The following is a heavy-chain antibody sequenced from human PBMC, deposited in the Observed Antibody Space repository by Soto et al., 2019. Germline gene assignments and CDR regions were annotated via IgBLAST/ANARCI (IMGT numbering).Heavy chain of an antibody. CDR1: GGSFSGYY. D-gene: IGHD3-22*01. CDR2: INHSGST. V-gene: IGHV4-34*01. J-gene: IGHJ2*01. CDR3: ARGLATMIVVVRRTYWYFDL. Sequence: QVQLQQWGAGLLKPSETLSLTCAVYGGSFSGYYWSRIRQPPGKGLEWIGEINHSGSTTDNPSLKSRVTISADPSKNQFSLKLSSVTAADTAVYYCARGLATMIVVVRRTYWYFDLGGRGTLVTVSS.